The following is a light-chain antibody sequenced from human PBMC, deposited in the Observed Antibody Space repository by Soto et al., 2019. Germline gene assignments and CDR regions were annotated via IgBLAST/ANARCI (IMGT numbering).Light chain of an antibody. CDR3: SSFAGTKTV. V-gene: IGLV2-8*01. CDR2: EVS. CDR1: SSDVGGYKY. J-gene: IGLJ1*01. Sequence: QSALTQPPSASGSPGQSVTISCTGTSSDVGGYKYVSWYQHHPGKAPKLLIFEVSKRPSGVPDRFSGSKSGNTASLTVSGLQPGDEADYYCSSFAGTKTVFGTGTKVTVL.